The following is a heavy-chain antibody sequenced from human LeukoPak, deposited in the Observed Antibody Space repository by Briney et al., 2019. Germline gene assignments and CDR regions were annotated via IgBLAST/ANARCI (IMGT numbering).Heavy chain of an antibody. Sequence: SGGSLRLSCAASGFTFSSYSMNWVRQAPGKGLEWVSSISSSSSYIYYADSVKGRFTISRDNAKNSLYLQMNSLRAEDTAVYYCAKDAYSTFWSGYPEPYYYYYYMDVWGKGTTVTVSS. CDR1: GFTFSSYS. CDR3: AKDAYSTFWSGYPEPYYYYYYMDV. V-gene: IGHV3-21*01. J-gene: IGHJ6*03. D-gene: IGHD3-3*01. CDR2: ISSSSSYI.